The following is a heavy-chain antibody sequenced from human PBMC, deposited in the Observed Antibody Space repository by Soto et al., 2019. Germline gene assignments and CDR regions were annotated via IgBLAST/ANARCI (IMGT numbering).Heavy chain of an antibody. D-gene: IGHD5-12*01. J-gene: IGHJ6*02. Sequence: PGGSLRLSCAASGFTFSSYGMHWVRQAPGKGLEWVAVIWYDGSNKYYADSVKGRFTISRDNSKNTLYLQMNSLRAEDTAVYYCARELNSGYDLYYYYYGMDIWGQGTTVTVSS. CDR2: IWYDGSNK. CDR1: GFTFSSYG. CDR3: ARELNSGYDLYYYYYGMDI. V-gene: IGHV3-33*01.